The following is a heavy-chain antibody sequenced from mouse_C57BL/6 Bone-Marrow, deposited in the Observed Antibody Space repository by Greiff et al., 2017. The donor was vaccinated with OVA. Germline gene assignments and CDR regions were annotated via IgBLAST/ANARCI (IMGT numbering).Heavy chain of an antibody. CDR1: GFNIKDDY. J-gene: IGHJ2*01. CDR3: TITTVPYYFDY. CDR2: IDPENGDT. D-gene: IGHD1-1*01. V-gene: IGHV14-4*01. Sequence: VQLQQSGAELVRPGASVKLSCTASGFNIKDDYMHWVKQRPEQGLEWIGWIDPENGDTEYASKFQGKATITADTSSNTAYLQLSSLTSEDTAVYYCTITTVPYYFDYWGQGTTLTVSS.